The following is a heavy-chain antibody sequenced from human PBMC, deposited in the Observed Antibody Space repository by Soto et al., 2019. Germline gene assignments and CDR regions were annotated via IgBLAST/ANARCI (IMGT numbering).Heavy chain of an antibody. CDR2: ISNSGDTI. CDR1: GFTFSYYT. D-gene: IGHD2-2*01. J-gene: IGHJ6*02. V-gene: IGHV3-23*01. CDR3: AEPVPAPTQYDYYDVDG. Sequence: EVQLLESGGGLVQPGGSLRLSCVASGFTFSYYTMSWVRQAPGKGLEWVSGISNSGDTIYYADSVKGRFTISRDNFKNTLYLQMNILRADDTAAYYCAEPVPAPTQYDYYDVDGWGQGTTVTVSS.